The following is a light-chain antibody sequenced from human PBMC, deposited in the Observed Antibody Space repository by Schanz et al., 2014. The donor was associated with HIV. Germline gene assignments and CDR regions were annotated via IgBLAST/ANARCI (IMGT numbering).Light chain of an antibody. CDR3: QQYDTSSWT. CDR2: AAS. J-gene: IGKJ1*01. CDR1: QAIRND. V-gene: IGKV1-17*01. Sequence: DIQMTQSPSSLSASIGDRVTITCRAGQAIRNDLDWFQQKPGKAPQRLISAASSLQSGVPSRFSGRGSGTEFTLTISSLQPDDVATYYCQQYDTSSWTFGQGTKVEIK.